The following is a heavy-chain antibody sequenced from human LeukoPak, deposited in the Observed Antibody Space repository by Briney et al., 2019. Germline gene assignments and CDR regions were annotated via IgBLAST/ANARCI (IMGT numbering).Heavy chain of an antibody. V-gene: IGHV4-59*02. D-gene: IGHD3-16*02. Sequence: SETLSLTCTVSGGSVSSYYWSWIRQPPGKGLEWIGFIYYTGTTTYNPSLKSRVTISVDTSMNQFSLNLRSLTAADTAVYYCARDPRYMSKAFDIWGQGTMVTVSS. CDR3: ARDPRYMSKAFDI. CDR2: IYYTGTT. CDR1: GGSVSSYY. J-gene: IGHJ3*02.